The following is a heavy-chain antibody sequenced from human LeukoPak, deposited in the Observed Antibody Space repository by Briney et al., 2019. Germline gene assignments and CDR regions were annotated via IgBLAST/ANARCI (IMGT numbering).Heavy chain of an antibody. CDR2: FDPEDGET. J-gene: IGHJ5*02. Sequence: ASVKVSCKVSGYTLTELSMHWVRQAPGKGLGWMGGFDPEDGETIYAQKFQGRVTMTEDTSTDTAYMELSSLRSEDTAVYYCATVASNYGLGVKSWFDPWGQGTLVTVSS. D-gene: IGHD4-11*01. CDR3: ATVASNYGLGVKSWFDP. CDR1: GYTLTELS. V-gene: IGHV1-24*01.